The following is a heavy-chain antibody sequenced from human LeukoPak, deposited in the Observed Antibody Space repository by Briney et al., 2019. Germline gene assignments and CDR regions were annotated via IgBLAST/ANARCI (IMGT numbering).Heavy chain of an antibody. CDR2: INPDSGAT. V-gene: IGHV1-2*02. D-gene: IGHD5-12*01. CDR1: GYTFNNYY. Sequence: ASVTVSCKASGYTFNNYYIHWVRQAPGQGLEWMGWINPDSGATNYAQKFQGRVTMTRDTSINTLYMELSRLTYDDTATFYCTREARAGNWFDPWGQGTLITVS. J-gene: IGHJ5*02. CDR3: TREARAGNWFDP.